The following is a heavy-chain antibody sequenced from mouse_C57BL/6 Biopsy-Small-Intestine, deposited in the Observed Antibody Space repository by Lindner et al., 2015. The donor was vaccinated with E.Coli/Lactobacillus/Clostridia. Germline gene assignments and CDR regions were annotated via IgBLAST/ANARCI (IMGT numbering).Heavy chain of an antibody. CDR2: INPHRGVR. J-gene: IGHJ3*01. CDR3: AKVVEPYIPTGDLDC. V-gene: IGHV1-84*02. Sequence: PVKVSCKASGYSFTDYYIHWVRQAPGQGLEWMGWINPHRGVRNPAQKFRGRVTMTTDTAINTAYLELSRLTFDDTAVYYCAKVVEPYIPTGDLDCWGQGTLVSVS. CDR1: GYSFTDYY. D-gene: IGHD1-3*01.